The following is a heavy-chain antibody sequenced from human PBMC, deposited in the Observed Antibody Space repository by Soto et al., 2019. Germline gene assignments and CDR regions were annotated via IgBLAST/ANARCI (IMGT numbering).Heavy chain of an antibody. V-gene: IGHV4-30-2*01. J-gene: IGHJ4*02. Sequence: TLSLTCAVSGGSISSGGYSWSWIRQPPGKGLEWIGYIYHSGSTYYNPSLKSRVTISVDRSKNQFSLKLSSVTAADTAVYYCARYSSGYQRHFDYWGQGTLVTVS. CDR1: GGSISSGGYS. CDR2: IYHSGST. D-gene: IGHD3-22*01. CDR3: ARYSSGYQRHFDY.